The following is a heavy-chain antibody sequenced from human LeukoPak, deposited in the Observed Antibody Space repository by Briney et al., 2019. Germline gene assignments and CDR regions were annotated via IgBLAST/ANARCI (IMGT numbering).Heavy chain of an antibody. CDR3: ATATDYFDY. Sequence: PGGSLRLSCAASGFTFSSYGMHWVRQAPGKGLEWVAVISYDGSNKYYADSVKGRFIISRDNSKNTLYLQMNSLRAEDTAVYYCATATDYFDYWGQGTLVTVSS. CDR2: ISYDGSNK. J-gene: IGHJ4*02. V-gene: IGHV3-30*03. CDR1: GFTFSSYG.